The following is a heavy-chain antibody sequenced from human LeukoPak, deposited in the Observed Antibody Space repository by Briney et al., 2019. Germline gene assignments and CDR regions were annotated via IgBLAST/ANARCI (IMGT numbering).Heavy chain of an antibody. J-gene: IGHJ4*02. V-gene: IGHV4-59*01. CDR2: IYYTGST. D-gene: IGHD5-12*01. Sequence: PSETLSLTCTVSGGSMSSYYWTWIRQPPGKGLEWIGFIYYTGSTNYNPSLKSRVSISVDTSNNQFSLELSSVTAADTAVYYCLRGSGRVATFDSWGRGTLVTVSS. CDR1: GGSMSSYY. CDR3: LRGSGRVATFDS.